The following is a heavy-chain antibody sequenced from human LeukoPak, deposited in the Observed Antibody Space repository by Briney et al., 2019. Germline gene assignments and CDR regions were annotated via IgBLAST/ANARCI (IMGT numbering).Heavy chain of an antibody. J-gene: IGHJ5*02. CDR1: GDSISSFY. CDR2: IYTSGST. V-gene: IGHV4-4*07. D-gene: IGHD3-10*01. CDR3: ARVNTLIRGIGWFDP. Sequence: PSETLSLTCTVSGDSISSFYWSWIRQPAGKGLEWIGRIYTSGSTNYNPSLKSRVTMSVDTSKNQFSLNLSSVTAADTAVYYCARVNTLIRGIGWFDPWGQGILVTVSS.